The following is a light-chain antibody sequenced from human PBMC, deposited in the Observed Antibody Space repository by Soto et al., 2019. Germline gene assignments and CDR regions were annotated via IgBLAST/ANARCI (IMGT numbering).Light chain of an antibody. V-gene: IGLV2-8*01. J-gene: IGLJ2*01. Sequence: QSALTQPPSASGSPGQSVTISCTGTSSDVGGYNYVSWYQQHPGKAPKVMIYEVSKRPSGVPDRFSGSKSGNTASLTVSGLQAEDEADYYCSSYGGNNNSVFGGGTKLTVL. CDR3: SSYGGNNNSV. CDR2: EVS. CDR1: SSDVGGYNY.